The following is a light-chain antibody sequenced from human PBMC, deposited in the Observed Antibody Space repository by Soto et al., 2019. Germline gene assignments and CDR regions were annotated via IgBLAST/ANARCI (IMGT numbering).Light chain of an antibody. V-gene: IGKV1-6*01. CDR3: LQQYDFLWT. CDR1: QGVSDD. Sequence: AIQMTQSPSSLSASVGDSVTITCRASQGVSDDVGWYLQKPGKAPKFLMFAASSLQSGVPSRFGGVGSGTDFTLTITSLQPEDFGIYYCLQQYDFLWTFGQGTRVEI. J-gene: IGKJ1*01. CDR2: AAS.